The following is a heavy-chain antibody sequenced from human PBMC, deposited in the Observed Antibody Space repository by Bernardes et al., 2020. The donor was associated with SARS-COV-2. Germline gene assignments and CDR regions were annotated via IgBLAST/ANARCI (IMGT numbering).Heavy chain of an antibody. D-gene: IGHD3-10*01. CDR1: GYRFTSYW. J-gene: IGHJ4*02. Sequence: GESLKISCKGSGYRFTSYWISWVRQMPGKGLEWMGRIDPSDSYTNYSPSFQGHVTVSADKSISTAYLQWSSLKASDTAMYYCARHGYSSPGSGSDYWGQGTLVTVSS. CDR2: IDPSDSYT. V-gene: IGHV5-10-1*01. CDR3: ARHGYSSPGSGSDY.